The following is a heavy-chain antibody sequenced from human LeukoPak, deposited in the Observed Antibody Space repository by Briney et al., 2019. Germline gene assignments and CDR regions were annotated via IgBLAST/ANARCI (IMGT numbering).Heavy chain of an antibody. Sequence: ASVKVSCKASGYTFTGYYMHWVRQAPGQGLEWMGWINPNSGGTNYAQKFQGRVTMTRDTSISTAYMELSRLRSDDTAVYYCARGGRGRYRYSGSWEDYNRFDPWGQGTLVTVSS. CDR1: GYTFTGYY. J-gene: IGHJ5*02. V-gene: IGHV1-2*02. D-gene: IGHD1-26*01. CDR3: ARGGRGRYRYSGSWEDYNRFDP. CDR2: INPNSGGT.